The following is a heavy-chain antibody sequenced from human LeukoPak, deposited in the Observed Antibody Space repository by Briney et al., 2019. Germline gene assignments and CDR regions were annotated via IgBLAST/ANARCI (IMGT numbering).Heavy chain of an antibody. CDR3: ARDLRSIAVADTVFDYYNGMDV. J-gene: IGHJ6*02. CDR1: GFTFSSYT. D-gene: IGHD6-19*01. V-gene: IGHV3-7*01. CDR2: VKQDGSEK. Sequence: GGSLRLSRAASGFTFSSYTMNWVRQAPGKGLEWVASVKQDGSEKYYVDSVKGRFTISRDNAKNSLYLQMNSLRAEDTAVFYCARDLRSIAVADTVFDYYNGMDVWGQGTTVTVSS.